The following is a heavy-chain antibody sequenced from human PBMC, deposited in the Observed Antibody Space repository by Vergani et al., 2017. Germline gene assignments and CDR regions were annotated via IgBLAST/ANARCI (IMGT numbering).Heavy chain of an antibody. CDR3: ARVNTETNGHLYYYYYMDV. CDR2: IDHTGRP. V-gene: IGHV4-34*01. CDR1: GESFTSYH. D-gene: IGHD4-11*01. Sequence: QVQLQQWGGGLLKPSETLSLTCVVNGESFTSYHWTWIRQSPGEGLEWVGDIDHTGRPDYNPSLKSRLTMSVDKSRNKYSLTLNTVPATDTAIYFCARVNTETNGHLYYYYYMDVWGQGTAVTVS. J-gene: IGHJ6*03.